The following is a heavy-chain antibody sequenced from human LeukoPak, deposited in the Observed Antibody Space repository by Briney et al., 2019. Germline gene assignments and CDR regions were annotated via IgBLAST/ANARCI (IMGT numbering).Heavy chain of an antibody. V-gene: IGHV1-46*01. CDR1: GYTFTSYY. Sequence: ASVKVSCKASGYTFTSYYMHWVRQAPGQGLEWMGIINPSCGSTTYAQKFQGRVTMTRDTSTSTVYMELSSLRSADTAVYYCAREWPHDIAANAFDIWGQGTMVTVSS. CDR3: AREWPHDIAANAFDI. J-gene: IGHJ3*02. CDR2: INPSCGST. D-gene: IGHD6-6*01.